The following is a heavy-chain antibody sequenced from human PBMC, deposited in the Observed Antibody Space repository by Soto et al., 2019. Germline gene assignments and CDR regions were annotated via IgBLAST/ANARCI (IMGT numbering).Heavy chain of an antibody. CDR2: ISCDGSNK. Sequence: GGSLRLSCAASGFTFSSYGMHWVRQAPGKGLEWVAVISCDGSNKYYADSVKGRFTISRDNSKNTLYLQMNSLRAEDTAVYYCAKDIPAAGTPFDYWGQATLVTVSS. CDR1: GFTFSSYG. V-gene: IGHV3-30*18. CDR3: AKDIPAAGTPFDY. J-gene: IGHJ4*02. D-gene: IGHD6-13*01.